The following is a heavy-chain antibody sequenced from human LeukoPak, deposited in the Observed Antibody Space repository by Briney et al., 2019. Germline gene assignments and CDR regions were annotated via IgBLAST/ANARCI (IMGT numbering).Heavy chain of an antibody. Sequence: GGSLRLSCPSSGLIVSSNYMSWLRQAPGKGLDWVSIIYRDGNTNYADSVKGRFTISRDNSKNTLSLQMNSLRAEDTAVYYCACSGPYSNGGVMTDYWGQGTPVTVSS. D-gene: IGHD6-19*01. CDR1: GLIVSSNY. J-gene: IGHJ4*02. CDR2: IYRDGNT. CDR3: ACSGPYSNGGVMTDY. V-gene: IGHV3-66*01.